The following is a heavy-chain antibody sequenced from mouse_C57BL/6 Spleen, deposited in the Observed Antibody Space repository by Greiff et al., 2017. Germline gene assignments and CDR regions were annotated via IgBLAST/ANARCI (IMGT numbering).Heavy chain of an antibody. V-gene: IGHV1-22*01. J-gene: IGHJ2*01. D-gene: IGHD4-1*01. CDR1: GYTFTDYT. CDR2: INANNGGT. CDR3: ARSTLGFLDY. Sequence: VQLQQSGPELVKPGASVKMSCTASGYTFTDYTMHWVQQSHGKSLEWIGSINANNGGTSYHQKFKGRVTLTVNNAYSTAYMELRSRTAEDSAVYYCARSTLGFLDYWGQGTTLTVSS.